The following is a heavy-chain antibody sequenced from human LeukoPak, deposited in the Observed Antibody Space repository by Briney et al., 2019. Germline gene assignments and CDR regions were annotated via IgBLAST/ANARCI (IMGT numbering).Heavy chain of an antibody. CDR1: GFTFSSYS. CDR3: ARSYGSGSHIYYYYYMDV. V-gene: IGHV3-21*01. J-gene: IGHJ6*03. D-gene: IGHD3-10*01. Sequence: GGSLRLSCAASGFTFSSYSMNWVRQAPGKGLEWVSSISSSSSYIYCADSVKGRFTISRDNAKNSLYLQMNSLRAEDTAVYYCARSYGSGSHIYYYYYMDVWGKGTTVTVSS. CDR2: ISSSSSYI.